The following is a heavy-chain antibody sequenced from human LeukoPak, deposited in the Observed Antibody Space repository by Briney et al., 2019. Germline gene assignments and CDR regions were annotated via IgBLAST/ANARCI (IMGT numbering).Heavy chain of an antibody. CDR3: ARDIPRRSSSCFDY. D-gene: IGHD6-13*01. Sequence: PSETLSLTCTVFGGSISSSNFYWGWIRQPPGKGLEWIGNIYYSGYTYYNPSLKSRVTISVDLSTNQFSLRLSSVTAADTAVYYCARDIPRRSSSCFDYWGQGTLVTVSS. CDR1: GGSISSSNFY. V-gene: IGHV4-39*07. CDR2: IYYSGYT. J-gene: IGHJ4*02.